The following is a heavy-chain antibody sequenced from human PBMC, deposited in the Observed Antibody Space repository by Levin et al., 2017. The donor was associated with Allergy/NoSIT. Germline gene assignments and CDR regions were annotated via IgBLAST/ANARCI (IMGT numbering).Heavy chain of an antibody. CDR1: GFTFSSYA. Sequence: GESLKISCAASGFTFSSYAMSWVRQAPGKGLEWVSAISGSGGSTYYADSVKGRFTISRDNSKNTLYLQMNSLRAEDTAVYYCAKDRVVSTIRSIWAAQVPGTGPIHYWGQGTLVTVSS. D-gene: IGHD2/OR15-2a*01. CDR2: ISGSGGST. V-gene: IGHV3-23*01. J-gene: IGHJ4*02. CDR3: AKDRVVSTIRSIWAAQVPGTGPIHY.